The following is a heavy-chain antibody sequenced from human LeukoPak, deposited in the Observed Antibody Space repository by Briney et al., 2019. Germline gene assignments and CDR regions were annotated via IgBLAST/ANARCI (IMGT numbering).Heavy chain of an antibody. CDR2: IYYSGST. CDR3: ARGGYDFWSGYYTVSNWFDP. D-gene: IGHD3-3*01. V-gene: IGHV4-59*12. Sequence: SETLSLTCTVSGGSISNYYWSWIRQPPGKGLEWIGYIYYSGSTKYNPSLKSRVTISVDTSKNQFSLKLSSVTAADTAVYYCARGGYDFWSGYYTVSNWFDPWGQGTLVTVSS. J-gene: IGHJ5*02. CDR1: GGSISNYY.